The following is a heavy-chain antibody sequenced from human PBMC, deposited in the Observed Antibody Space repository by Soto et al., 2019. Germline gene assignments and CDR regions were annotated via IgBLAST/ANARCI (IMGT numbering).Heavy chain of an antibody. J-gene: IGHJ4*02. D-gene: IGHD1-26*01. CDR1: GGSISSSSYY. Sequence: PSETLSLTCTVSGGSISSSSYYWGWILQPPGKGLEWIGSIYYSGSSYYNEALKSRVTISVATSRNQFSLKLSSVTAADTAGYYCARHHYSGSYYYYFDYWGQGTLVTVSS. CDR2: IYYSGSS. V-gene: IGHV4-39*01. CDR3: ARHHYSGSYYYYFDY.